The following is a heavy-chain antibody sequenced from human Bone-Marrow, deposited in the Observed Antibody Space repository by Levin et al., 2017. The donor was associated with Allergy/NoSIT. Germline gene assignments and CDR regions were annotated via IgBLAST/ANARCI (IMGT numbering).Heavy chain of an antibody. CDR2: ISPTGGST. CDR1: GFTFSNYV. J-gene: IGHJ4*02. V-gene: IGHV3-23*01. CDR3: AKLPYGDYGSFDY. D-gene: IGHD4-17*01. Sequence: HPGGSLRLSCVVSGFTFSNYVMSWVRQAPGKGLEWVSGISPTGGSTYYADSVKGRFTISRDNSRNTLYLQMNSLRAEDTAVYCCAKLPYGDYGSFDYWGQGTLVTVSS.